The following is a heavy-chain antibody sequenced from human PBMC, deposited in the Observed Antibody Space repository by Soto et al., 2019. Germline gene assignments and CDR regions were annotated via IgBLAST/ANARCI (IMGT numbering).Heavy chain of an antibody. Sequence: SVKVSCKASGGTFSSYAISWVRQAPGQGLEWMGGIIPIFGTANYAQKFQGRVTITADKSTSTAYMELSSLRSEDTAVYYCARGNIAAVVSYYYYGMDVWGQGTTVTVSS. CDR1: GGTFSSYA. CDR2: IIPIFGTA. J-gene: IGHJ6*02. CDR3: ARGNIAAVVSYYYYGMDV. D-gene: IGHD6-13*01. V-gene: IGHV1-69*06.